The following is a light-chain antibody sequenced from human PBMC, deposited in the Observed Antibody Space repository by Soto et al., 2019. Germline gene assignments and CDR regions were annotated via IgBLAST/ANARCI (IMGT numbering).Light chain of an antibody. Sequence: DIQMTQSPSTLSASVGDRVTITCRASQSISSWLAWYQQKPGKAPKLLMIYDASSLESGVPSRFSGSGSGTEFTLTISSLQSEDFAVYYCQQYNNWPPITFGQGTRLEIK. V-gene: IGKV1-5*01. CDR3: QQYNNWPPIT. J-gene: IGKJ5*01. CDR1: QSISSW. CDR2: DAS.